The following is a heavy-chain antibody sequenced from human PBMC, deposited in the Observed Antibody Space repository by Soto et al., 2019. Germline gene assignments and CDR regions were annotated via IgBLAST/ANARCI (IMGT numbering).Heavy chain of an antibody. CDR3: ARGTRALITSFFAY. CDR2: VHESGST. CDR1: GDAISNFY. J-gene: IGHJ4*02. V-gene: IGHV4-59*03. D-gene: IGHD1-20*01. Sequence: SETLSLTCSVSGDAISNFYWSWIRQTPGRGLEWIGCVHESGSTDYNPSLKGRVTISLHTSKSQFSLSLRSATAADTATYYCARGTRALITSFFAYWGQGTPVTVSS.